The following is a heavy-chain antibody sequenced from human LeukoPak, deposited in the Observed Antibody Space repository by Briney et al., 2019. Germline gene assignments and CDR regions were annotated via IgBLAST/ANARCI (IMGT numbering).Heavy chain of an antibody. J-gene: IGHJ4*02. D-gene: IGHD3-22*01. CDR3: ARELYDGSGYYLYFDY. Sequence: SETLSLTCTVSGGSISSGSYYWSWIRQPAGKGLEWIGRIYTSGSTNYNPSLKSRVTISVDTSKNQFSLKLSSVTAADTAVYYCARELYDGSGYYLYFDYWGQGTLVTVSS. CDR2: IYTSGST. V-gene: IGHV4-61*02. CDR1: GGSISSGSYY.